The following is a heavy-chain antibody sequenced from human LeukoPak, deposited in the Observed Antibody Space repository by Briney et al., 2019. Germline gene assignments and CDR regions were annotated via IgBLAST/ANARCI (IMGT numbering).Heavy chain of an antibody. D-gene: IGHD6-6*01. CDR2: IYYSGST. CDR3: ARHPYSSSSEWFDP. J-gene: IGHJ5*02. V-gene: IGHV4-39*01. CDR1: GGSISSSSYY. Sequence: SETLSLTCTVSGGSISSSSYYWGWIRQPPGKGLEWIGSIYYSGSTYYNPSLKSRVTISVDTSKNQFSLKLSSVTAADTAVYYCARHPYSSSSEWFDPWGQGTQVPVSS.